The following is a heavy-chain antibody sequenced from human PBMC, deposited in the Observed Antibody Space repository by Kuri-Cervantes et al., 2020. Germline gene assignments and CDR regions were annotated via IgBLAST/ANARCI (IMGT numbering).Heavy chain of an antibody. CDR3: ATVISGREGEFDY. CDR1: RYTFTSYY. J-gene: IGHJ4*02. CDR2: INPSGGST. Sequence: ASVKVSCKASRYTFTSYYMHWVRQAPGQGLEWMGIINPSGGSTSYAQRFQGRVTMAEDTSTDTAYMELSSLRSEDTAVYYCATVISGREGEFDYWGQGTLVTVSS. V-gene: IGHV1-46*01. D-gene: IGHD5-12*01.